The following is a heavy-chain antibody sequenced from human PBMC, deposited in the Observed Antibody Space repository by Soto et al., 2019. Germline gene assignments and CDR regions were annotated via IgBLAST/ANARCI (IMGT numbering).Heavy chain of an antibody. J-gene: IGHJ3*02. CDR2: ISGSGGST. CDR3: AKDMGITMVRGGRINQRWAGGVFES. Sequence: PGGSLRLSFAASGFTFSSYAMSWVRQAPGKGLEWVSAISGSGGSTYYADSVKGRFTISRDNSKNTLYLQMNSLRAEDTAVYYCAKDMGITMVRGGRINQRWAGGVFESWGQGTMVTVSS. CDR1: GFTFSSYA. D-gene: IGHD3-10*01. V-gene: IGHV3-23*01.